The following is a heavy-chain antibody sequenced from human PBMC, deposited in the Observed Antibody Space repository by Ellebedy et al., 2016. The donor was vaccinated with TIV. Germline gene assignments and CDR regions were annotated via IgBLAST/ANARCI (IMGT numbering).Heavy chain of an antibody. Sequence: GESLKISCAGSGFTFSDFYMSWVRQAPGKGLEWVSYISSSSSTIYYADSVKGRFTISRDNAKNLLYLQMNRLRDEDTAVYYCARDGNQLDYWGQGTLVIVSS. CDR2: ISSSSSTI. J-gene: IGHJ4*02. D-gene: IGHD1-1*01. CDR1: GFTFSDFY. V-gene: IGHV3-11*04. CDR3: ARDGNQLDY.